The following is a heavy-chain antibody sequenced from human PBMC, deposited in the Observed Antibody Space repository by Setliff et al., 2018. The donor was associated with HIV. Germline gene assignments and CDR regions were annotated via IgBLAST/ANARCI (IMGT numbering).Heavy chain of an antibody. V-gene: IGHV1-18*01. D-gene: IGHD3-3*01. Sequence: ASVKVSCEASGYTFTSYGISWVRQAPGQGLEWMGWISAYNGNTNYAQKLQGRVTMTTDTSTSTAYMELRSLRSDDTAVYYCARPLTTSYNFWGDSFSIWGQGTMVT. CDR3: ARPLTTSYNFWGDSFSI. CDR1: GYTFTSYG. J-gene: IGHJ3*02. CDR2: ISAYNGNT.